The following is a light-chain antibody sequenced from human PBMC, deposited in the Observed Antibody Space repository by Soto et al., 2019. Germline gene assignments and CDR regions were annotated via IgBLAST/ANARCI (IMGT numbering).Light chain of an antibody. CDR2: DTS. CDR1: QSISSY. CDR3: QQYHTLPIT. J-gene: IGKJ4*01. Sequence: EIQMTQSPSSLSASVGDRGTITCRASQSISSYLNWYQQKPGNAPKLLIFDTSDLETGVPSRFSGRGSGTDFTFTISSLQPEDVAAYYCQQYHTLPITFGGGTKVDIK. V-gene: IGKV1-33*01.